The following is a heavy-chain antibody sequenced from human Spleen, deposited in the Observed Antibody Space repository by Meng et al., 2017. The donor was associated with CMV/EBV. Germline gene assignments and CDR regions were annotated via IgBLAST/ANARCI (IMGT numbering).Heavy chain of an antibody. J-gene: IGHJ4*02. D-gene: IGHD6-25*01. V-gene: IGHV6-1*02. CDR2: TYYKSKWYN. CDR1: GCCFCTHCGP. Sequence: PAPLTLSHTRSVSFACTGCCFCTHCGPWTGKRQAPSGGIEWLGRTYYKSKWYNDYAESVKSRITINPDTSKNQFSLQLNSVTPEDTAVYYCARDPAAFDFWGQGILVTVSS. CDR3: ARDPAAFDF.